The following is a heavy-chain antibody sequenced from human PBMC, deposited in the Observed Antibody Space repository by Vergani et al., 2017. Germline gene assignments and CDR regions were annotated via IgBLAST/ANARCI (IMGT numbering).Heavy chain of an antibody. CDR1: GYSFTSYW. D-gene: IGHD5-24*01. CDR3: ARPTSRTKMATIRGGGANDAFDI. Sequence: EVQLVQSGAEVKKPGESLKISCKGSGYSFTSYWIGWVRQMPGKGLEWMGIIYPGDSDTRYSPSFQGQVTISADKSISTAYLQWSSLKASDTAMYYCARPTSRTKMATIRGGGANDAFDIWGQGTMVTVSS. J-gene: IGHJ3*02. CDR2: IYPGDSDT. V-gene: IGHV5-51*01.